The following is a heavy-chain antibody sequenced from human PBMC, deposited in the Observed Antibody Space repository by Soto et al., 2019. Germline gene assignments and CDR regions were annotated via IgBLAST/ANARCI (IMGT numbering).Heavy chain of an antibody. CDR2: IYYNGST. V-gene: IGHV4-59*08. D-gene: IGHD4-17*01. CDR3: ARSLRWSDY. Sequence: SSETLSLTCTVSGGSISSNYWSWLRQPPGKGLEWIGYIYYNGSTNYNPSLKCRVTISVDTSKSQCSLKLSSVSAADTAGYYWARSLRWSDYWGQGTLVTVSS. CDR1: GGSISSNY. J-gene: IGHJ4*02.